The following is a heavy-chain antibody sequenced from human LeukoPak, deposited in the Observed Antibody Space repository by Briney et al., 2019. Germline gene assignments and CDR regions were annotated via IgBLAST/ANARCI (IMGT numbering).Heavy chain of an antibody. Sequence: SVKVSCKASGGTFSSYVISWVRQAPGQGLEWMGGIIPIIGTPNYAQKFQGRVTITTDESTSTAYMELSSLRSEDTAVYYCARGSTSLLGYCSSTSCPNWFDPWGQGTLVTVSS. CDR1: GGTFSSYV. CDR3: ARGSTSLLGYCSSTSCPNWFDP. CDR2: IIPIIGTP. J-gene: IGHJ5*02. V-gene: IGHV1-69*05. D-gene: IGHD2-2*03.